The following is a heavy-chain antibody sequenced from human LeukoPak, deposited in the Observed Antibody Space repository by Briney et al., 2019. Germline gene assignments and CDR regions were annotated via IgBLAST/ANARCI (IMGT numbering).Heavy chain of an antibody. CDR2: IYYSGST. CDR3: ARVGYYYYMDV. V-gene: IGHV4-39*07. J-gene: IGHJ6*03. Sequence: SETLSLTCTVSGGSISSSSYYWGWIRQPPGKGLEWIGSIYYSGSTYYNPSLKSRVTISVDTSKNQFSLKLSSVTAADTAVYYCARVGYYYYMDVWGKGTTVTVSS. CDR1: GGSISSSSYY.